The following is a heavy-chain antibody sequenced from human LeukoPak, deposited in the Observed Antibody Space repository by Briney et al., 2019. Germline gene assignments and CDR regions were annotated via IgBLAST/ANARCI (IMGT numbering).Heavy chain of an antibody. J-gene: IGHJ4*02. CDR2: IRYDGSNK. CDR3: AKDPDYYGSGNYNY. V-gene: IGHV3-30*02. CDR1: GFTFSSYG. D-gene: IGHD3-10*01. Sequence: GGSLRLSCAASGFTFSSYGMHWVRQAPGKGLEWVAFIRYDGSNKYYADSVKGRFTISRDNSKNTLYLQMNSLRAEDTAVYYCAKDPDYYGSGNYNYWGQGTLVTVSS.